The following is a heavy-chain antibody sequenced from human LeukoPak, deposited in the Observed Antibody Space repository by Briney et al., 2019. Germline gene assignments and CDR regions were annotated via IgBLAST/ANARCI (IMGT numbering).Heavy chain of an antibody. Sequence: PSVTLSLTCTVSGGSISSHYWSWIRQPPGKGLEWIGYIYYSGSTNYNPSLKSRVTISVDTSKNQFSLKLSSVTAADTAVYYCAREGPFYCSSTSCSAFDIWGQGTMVTVSS. V-gene: IGHV4-59*11. CDR2: IYYSGST. D-gene: IGHD2-2*01. CDR1: GGSISSHY. CDR3: AREGPFYCSSTSCSAFDI. J-gene: IGHJ3*02.